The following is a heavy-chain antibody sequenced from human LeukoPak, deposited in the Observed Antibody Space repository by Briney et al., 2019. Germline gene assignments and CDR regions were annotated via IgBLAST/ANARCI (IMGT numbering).Heavy chain of an antibody. CDR3: ARLGYCSSTSCSNNWFDP. D-gene: IGHD2-2*01. CDR2: IYHSGST. V-gene: IGHV4-30-2*01. J-gene: IGHJ5*02. Sequence: SETLSLTCAVSGGSISSGGYSWSWIRQPPGKGLEWIGYIYHSGSTYYNPSLKSRVTISVDRSKNQFSPKLSSVTAADTAVYYCARLGYCSSTSCSNNWFDPWGQGTLVTVSS. CDR1: GGSISSGGYS.